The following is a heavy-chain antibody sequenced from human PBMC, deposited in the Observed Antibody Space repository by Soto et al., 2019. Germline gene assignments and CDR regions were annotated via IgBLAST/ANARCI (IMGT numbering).Heavy chain of an antibody. V-gene: IGHV3-11*01. CDR1: GFTFSDFY. D-gene: IGHD1-1*01. CDR3: VRTKGAGGDDPFDY. Sequence: QVQLVESGGGLVKPGGSLRLSCAASGFTFSDFYMSWIRQAPGKGLEWVSHISSSGSTIFYADSAKGRFTISRDNAKNSLYVQMNSLRAEDTAVYYCVRTKGAGGDDPFDYWGQGTLVTVSS. CDR2: ISSSGSTI. J-gene: IGHJ4*02.